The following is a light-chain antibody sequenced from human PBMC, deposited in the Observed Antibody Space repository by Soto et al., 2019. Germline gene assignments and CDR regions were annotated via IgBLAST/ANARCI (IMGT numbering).Light chain of an antibody. Sequence: DIVMTQSPATLSVSPGDRVTLSCRGSQTVSNNLAWYQQKPGQAPRLLISSASTRATGVPGRFTGSGSGTDFTLTIGSLQSEDVAVYYCQHYHKWPPTFGQGTKVEI. CDR1: QTVSNN. CDR2: SAS. V-gene: IGKV3-15*01. J-gene: IGKJ1*01. CDR3: QHYHKWPPT.